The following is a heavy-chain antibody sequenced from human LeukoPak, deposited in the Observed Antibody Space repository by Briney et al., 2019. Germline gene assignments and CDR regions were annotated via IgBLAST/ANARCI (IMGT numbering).Heavy chain of an antibody. CDR3: ARPHDYDSWGSIDY. J-gene: IGHJ4*02. V-gene: IGHV5-51*01. CDR1: GYSFTSYW. Sequence: GESLKISCKGSGYSFTSYWIGWVRQMPGEGLEWMVIIYPGDSDTRHSPSFQCQVTISAEKSISTAYLQWSSLKASDTVMYYCARPHDYDSWGSIDYWGQGTLVTVSS. D-gene: IGHD3-22*01. CDR2: IYPGDSDT.